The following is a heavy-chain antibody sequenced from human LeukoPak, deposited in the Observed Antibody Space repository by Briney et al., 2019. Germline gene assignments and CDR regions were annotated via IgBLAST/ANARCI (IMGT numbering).Heavy chain of an antibody. J-gene: IGHJ3*02. CDR3: TTNPYDKTGYHI. V-gene: IGHV3-23*01. D-gene: IGHD3-22*01. CDR2: ISGSGGST. Sequence: GGSLRLSCAASGFTFSSYAMSWVRQTPGKGLEWVSAISGSGGSTYYADSVKGRFTISRDNSKNTLYLQMNSLKTEDTAMYYCTTNPYDKTGYHIWGQGTMVTVSS. CDR1: GFTFSSYA.